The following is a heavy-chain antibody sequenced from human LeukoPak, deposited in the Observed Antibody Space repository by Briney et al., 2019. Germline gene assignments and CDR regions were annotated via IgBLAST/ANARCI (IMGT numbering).Heavy chain of an antibody. J-gene: IGHJ4*02. CDR1: GFTLSSYG. V-gene: IGHV3-23*01. CDR3: AKDRSPHKYSSSCPDY. CDR2: ICGSVGST. D-gene: IGHD6-13*01. Sequence: GGSLRLSCAVSGFTLSSYGISWVRQAPGKGLEGVSVICGSVGSTLYADCVKVQFTISRDNSKNTLYLKMNSLRAEDTAGYSCAKDRSPHKYSSSCPDYWGQGTLVTVSS.